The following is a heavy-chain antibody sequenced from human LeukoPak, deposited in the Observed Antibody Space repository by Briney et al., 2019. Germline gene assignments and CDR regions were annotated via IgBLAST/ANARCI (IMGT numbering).Heavy chain of an antibody. V-gene: IGHV1-24*01. CDR2: FDPEDGET. CDR1: GYTLTELS. J-gene: IGHJ6*02. D-gene: IGHD5-18*01. Sequence: ASVKVSCKVSGYTLTELSMHWVRQAPGKGLEWMGGFDPEDGETIYAQKFQGRVTMTEDTSTDTAYMELSSLRSEDTAVYYCATVLWFGGYSYGYYGMVVWGQGTTVTVSS. CDR3: ATVLWFGGYSYGYYGMVV.